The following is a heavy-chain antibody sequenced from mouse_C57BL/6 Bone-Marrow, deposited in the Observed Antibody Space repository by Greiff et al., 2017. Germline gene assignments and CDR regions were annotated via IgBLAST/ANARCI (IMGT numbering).Heavy chain of an antibody. D-gene: IGHD2-3*01. V-gene: IGHV7-3*01. CDR1: GFTFTDYY. CDR3: ARSGYCPFAY. Sequence: EVHLVESGGGLVQPGGSLSLSCAASGFTFTDYYMSWVRQPPGKALEWLGFIRNKANGYTTEYSASVKGRFTISRDNSQSILYLQMNALRAEDSATYYCARSGYCPFAYWGQGTLVTVSA. J-gene: IGHJ3*01. CDR2: IRNKANGYTT.